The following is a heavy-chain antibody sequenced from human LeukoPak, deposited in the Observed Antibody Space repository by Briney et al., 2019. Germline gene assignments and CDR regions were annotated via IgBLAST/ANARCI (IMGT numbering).Heavy chain of an antibody. CDR3: ARDRDIVFSNWFDP. CDR1: GFTFSSYA. Sequence: GSLRLSCAASGFTFSSYAMHWIRQPPGKGLEWIGYIYYSGSTGYNPSLKSRVTISVDTSKNQFSLKLSSVTAADTAVYYCARDRDIVFSNWFDPWGQGTLVTVSS. V-gene: IGHV4-59*12. D-gene: IGHD5-12*01. J-gene: IGHJ5*02. CDR2: IYYSGST.